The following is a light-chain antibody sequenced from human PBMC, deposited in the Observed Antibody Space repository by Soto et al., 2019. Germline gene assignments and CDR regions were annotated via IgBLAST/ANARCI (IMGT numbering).Light chain of an antibody. CDR1: QSVRTT. V-gene: IGKV3-15*01. J-gene: IGKJ1*01. CDR3: QQYTDWPTT. Sequence: EIVMRQSPATLSVSPGQRATLSCRASQSVRTTVAWYHQRPGQAPRLLIYGASTRATGVPDRFSGGGSGTDFTLTVTSLPSEAFGIYSCQQYTDWPTTFGRGTKVDIK. CDR2: GAS.